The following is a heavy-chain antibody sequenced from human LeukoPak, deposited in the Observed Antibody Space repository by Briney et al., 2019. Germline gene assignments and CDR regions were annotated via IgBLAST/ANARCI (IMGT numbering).Heavy chain of an antibody. Sequence: GGSLRLSCAASGFTFTTYSMNWVRQAPGKGLEWISYVSGGSGTIYYADSVKGRFTISRDNAKNSLYLQLNSLTAEDTAVYYCARVTVGDTADYFDYWGQGTLVTVSS. CDR2: VSGGSGTI. J-gene: IGHJ4*02. CDR1: GFTFTTYS. V-gene: IGHV3-48*01. D-gene: IGHD1-26*01. CDR3: ARVTVGDTADYFDY.